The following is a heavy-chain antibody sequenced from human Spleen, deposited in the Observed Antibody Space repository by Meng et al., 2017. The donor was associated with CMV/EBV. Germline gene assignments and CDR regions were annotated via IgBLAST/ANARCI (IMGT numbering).Heavy chain of an antibody. CDR3: ARGWRYSSSWYWFDP. Sequence: SETLSLTCTVSGGSISSGGYYWSWIRQHPGKGLEWIGYIYYSGSTYYNPSLKSRVTISVDTSKNQFSLKLSSVTAPDTAVYYCARGWRYSSSWYWFDPWGQGTLVTVSS. CDR2: IYYSGST. V-gene: IGHV4-31*03. D-gene: IGHD6-13*01. J-gene: IGHJ5*02. CDR1: GGSISSGGYY.